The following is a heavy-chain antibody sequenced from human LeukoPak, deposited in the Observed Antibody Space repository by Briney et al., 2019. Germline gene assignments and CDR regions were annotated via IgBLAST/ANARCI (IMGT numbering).Heavy chain of an antibody. CDR3: AREKGPWIQLWSNPFDY. CDR2: INPSGGST. J-gene: IGHJ4*02. V-gene: IGHV1-46*03. Sequence: ASVKVSCKASGYTLTSYYMHWVRQAPGQGLEWMGIINPSGGSTSYAQKFQGRVTMTRDTSTSTVYIELSSLRSEDTAVYYCAREKGPWIQLWSNPFDYWGQGTLVTVSS. D-gene: IGHD5-18*01. CDR1: GYTLTSYY.